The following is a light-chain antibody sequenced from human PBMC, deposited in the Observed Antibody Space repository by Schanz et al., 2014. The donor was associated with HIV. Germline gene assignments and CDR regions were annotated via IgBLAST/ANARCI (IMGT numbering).Light chain of an antibody. CDR2: EAS. J-gene: IGKJ2*01. CDR1: EGIGTW. Sequence: DIQMTQSPSRLSASVGDSVTITCRASEGIGTWLAWYQQKPGKTPELLIYEASTLESGVPLRFSGSGSGTEFALTISSLQPDDFATYYCQQYNSYPYTFGQGTKLEIK. CDR3: QQYNSYPYT. V-gene: IGKV1-5*03.